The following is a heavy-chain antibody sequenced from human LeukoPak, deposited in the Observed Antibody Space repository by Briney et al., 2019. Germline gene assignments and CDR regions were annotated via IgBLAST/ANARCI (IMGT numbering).Heavy chain of an antibody. V-gene: IGHV3-7*03. D-gene: IGHD3-16*01. CDR3: ARGGGLDV. CDR1: GFTFSSYW. Sequence: GGSLGLSCAASGFTFSSYWMNWARQAPGKGLEWVASINHNGNVNYYVDPVKGRFTISRDNAKNSLYLQMSNLRAEDTAVYFCARGGGLDVWGQGATVTVSS. J-gene: IGHJ6*02. CDR2: INHNGNVN.